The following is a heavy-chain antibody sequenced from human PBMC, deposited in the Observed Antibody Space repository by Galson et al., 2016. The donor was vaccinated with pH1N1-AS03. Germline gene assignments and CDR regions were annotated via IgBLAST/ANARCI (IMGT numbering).Heavy chain of an antibody. V-gene: IGHV4-39*07. CDR2: VSYRGEA. CDR1: GASITSDGFY. CDR3: ARVPDGDYFGMLDTPQNAFEI. J-gene: IGHJ3*02. D-gene: IGHD3-3*01. Sequence: ETLSLTCIVPGASITSDGFYWAWIRQPPGRGLEWLGSVSYRGEAFYSPSLRGRVTVSVDTSKNQFSLNVHSLTAADTALYFCARVPDGDYFGMLDTPQNAFEIWGQGTMVIVSS.